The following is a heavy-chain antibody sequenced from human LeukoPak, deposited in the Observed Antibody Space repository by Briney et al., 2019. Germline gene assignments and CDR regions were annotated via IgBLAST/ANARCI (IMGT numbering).Heavy chain of an antibody. V-gene: IGHV3-7*03. J-gene: IGHJ6*02. CDR2: VNRDGSET. CDR1: GFALSSHW. Sequence: PGGSLRLSCAASGFALSSHWMTWVRQVPGRGPEWVANVNRDGSETYYLASVKGRLTISKDNAKNSLYLQMNSLRAEDTALYHCARNNGMDVWGQGTTVIVSS. CDR3: ARNNGMDV.